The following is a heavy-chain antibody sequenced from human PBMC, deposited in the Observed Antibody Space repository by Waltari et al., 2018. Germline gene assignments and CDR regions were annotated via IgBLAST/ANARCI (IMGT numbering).Heavy chain of an antibody. Sequence: QVQLQESGPGLVKPSETLSLTCTVSGYSISSGYYWGWIRQPPGKGLGWVGSIYHSGGTYYNPSLKSRVTISVDTSKNQFSLKLSSVTAADTAVYYCARDAEGGYYGSGGIWGQGTLVTVSS. CDR3: ARDAEGGYYGSGGI. CDR2: IYHSGGT. D-gene: IGHD3-10*01. CDR1: GYSISSGYY. J-gene: IGHJ4*02. V-gene: IGHV4-38-2*02.